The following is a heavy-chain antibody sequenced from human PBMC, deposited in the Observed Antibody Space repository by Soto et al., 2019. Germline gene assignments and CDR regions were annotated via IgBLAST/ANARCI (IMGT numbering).Heavy chain of an antibody. J-gene: IGHJ4*02. V-gene: IGHV3-30*03. D-gene: IGHD4-17*01. CDR2: ISYDGSNK. Sequence: QVQLVESGGGVVKPGRSLRLSCAASGFTFSSYGMHGVRQAPGKGLEWVAVISYDGSNKYYADSVKGRFTISRDNSKNTLYLQMNSLRAEDTAVYYCARDYGDGFDYWGQGTLVTVSS. CDR1: GFTFSSYG. CDR3: ARDYGDGFDY.